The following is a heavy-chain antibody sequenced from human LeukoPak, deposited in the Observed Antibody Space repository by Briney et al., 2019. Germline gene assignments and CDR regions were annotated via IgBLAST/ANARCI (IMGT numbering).Heavy chain of an antibody. V-gene: IGHV3-48*04. J-gene: IGHJ4*02. D-gene: IGHD6-6*01. CDR3: ASLSSSSRGY. CDR1: GFTFSSYS. CDR2: ISSDSRTI. Sequence: PGGSLRLSCAASGFTFSSYSMNWVRQAPGKGLEWVSYISSDSRTIYYADSVKGRFTISRDNAKNSLYLQMNSLRAEDTAVYYCASLSSSSRGYWGQGTLVTVSS.